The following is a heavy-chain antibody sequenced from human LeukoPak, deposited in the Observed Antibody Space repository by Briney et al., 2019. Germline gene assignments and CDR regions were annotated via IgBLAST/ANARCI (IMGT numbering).Heavy chain of an antibody. D-gene: IGHD6-13*01. CDR2: INHSGST. CDR3: ARVQRQLVLGYYYYYYMDV. V-gene: IGHV4-34*01. Sequence: SETLSLTCAVYGGSFSGYYWSWIRQPPGKGLEWIGEINHSGSTNYNPSLKSRVTISVDTSKNQFSLKLSSVTAADTAAYYCARVQRQLVLGYYYYYYMDVWGKGTTVTVSS. J-gene: IGHJ6*03. CDR1: GGSFSGYY.